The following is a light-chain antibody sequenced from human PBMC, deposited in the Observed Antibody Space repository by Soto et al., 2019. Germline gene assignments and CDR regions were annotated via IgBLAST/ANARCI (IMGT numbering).Light chain of an antibody. CDR3: QQYDSSPLT. CDR2: GAS. J-gene: IGKJ4*01. V-gene: IGKV3-20*01. Sequence: EIVLTQSPGTLSLSPGERATLSCRASQSVRSNYLAWYQQKPGQAPRLLIYGASSRTTGIPDRFSGSGSGTDFTLTISRMEPEDFAVYYCQQYDSSPLTCGGGTKEEIK. CDR1: QSVRSNY.